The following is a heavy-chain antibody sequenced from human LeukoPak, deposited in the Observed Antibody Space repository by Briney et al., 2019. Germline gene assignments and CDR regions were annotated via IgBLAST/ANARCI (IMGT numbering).Heavy chain of an antibody. CDR1: GDSVSSNSAT. D-gene: IGHD3-10*01. CDR2: TYYRSMWYN. CDR3: ARDPVTMVRGPAEMDV. Sequence: SQTLSLTCAISGDSVSSNSATWTWIRQSPSRGLEWLGRTYYRSMWYNDYAVSVKSRIVVNPDTSKNQFSLQLNSVTPEDTAVYYCARDPVTMVRGPAEMDVWGQGTTVTVSS. V-gene: IGHV6-1*01. J-gene: IGHJ6*02.